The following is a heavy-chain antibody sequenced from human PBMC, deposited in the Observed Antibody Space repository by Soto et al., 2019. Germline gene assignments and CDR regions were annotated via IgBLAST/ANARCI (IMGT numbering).Heavy chain of an antibody. CDR2: ISVYHGNT. Sequence: GASVKVSCKTSGYNFLNYGMSWVRQAPGQGPEWMGWISVYHGNTIYAQNFQGRVTMTTDTSMSTAYMELTSLRSDDTGVYYCARDHGGATMALLYWGQGTLVTVSS. CDR3: ARDHGGATMALLY. CDR1: GYNFLNYG. D-gene: IGHD3-10*01. J-gene: IGHJ4*02. V-gene: IGHV1-18*04.